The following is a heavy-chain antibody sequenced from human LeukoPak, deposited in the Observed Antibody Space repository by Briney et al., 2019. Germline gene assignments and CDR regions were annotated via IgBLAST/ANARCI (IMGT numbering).Heavy chain of an antibody. CDR1: GFTFNSYA. CDR2: ISYDGSNK. CDR3: ASESIAVADFDY. J-gene: IGHJ4*02. Sequence: GGSLRLSCAASGFTFNSYAMHWVCQAPGKGLEWVAIISYDGSNKYYADSVKGRFTISRDNSKNTLYLQMNSLRAEDTAVYYCASESIAVADFDYWGQGTLVTVSS. D-gene: IGHD6-19*01. V-gene: IGHV3-30*04.